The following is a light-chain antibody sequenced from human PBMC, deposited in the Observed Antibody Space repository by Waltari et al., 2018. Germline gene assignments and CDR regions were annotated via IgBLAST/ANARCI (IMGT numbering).Light chain of an antibody. Sequence: QSALTQPPSASGSPGQSVTISCTGTSSDVGGFNYVSWYQQNPGKVPKLMIYEVTKRPAGVPDRFSGSKSCHPASLTVSGLQTEDEADYYCRSYAGGSLVFGRGTKLTVL. CDR1: SSDVGGFNY. J-gene: IGLJ3*02. CDR3: RSYAGGSLV. V-gene: IGLV2-8*01. CDR2: EVT.